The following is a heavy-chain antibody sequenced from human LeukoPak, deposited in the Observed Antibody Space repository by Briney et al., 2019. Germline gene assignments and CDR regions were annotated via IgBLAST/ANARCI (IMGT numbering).Heavy chain of an antibody. V-gene: IGHV3-21*06. CDR1: GFAFSRYS. Sequence: GGSLRLSYAGSGFAFSRYSMNWFRQAPGKGLERVSSISSSSSHIFYADSVKGRFTISRDNAKNSLYLQMNSLRAGDTAVYYCARDAQWLVPEGYYYYMDVWGKGITVTVAS. CDR3: ARDAQWLVPEGYYYYMDV. CDR2: ISSSSSHI. D-gene: IGHD6-19*01. J-gene: IGHJ6*03.